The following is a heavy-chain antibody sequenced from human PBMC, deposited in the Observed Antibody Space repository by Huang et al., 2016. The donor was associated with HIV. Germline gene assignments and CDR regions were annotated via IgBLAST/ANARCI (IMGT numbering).Heavy chain of an antibody. Sequence: EVQLVESGGGLIQPGGSLRLSCAASGFTVRSNYMSWVRQAPGQGLEWVSVIYSEDSTYFADSVKGRFTISRDNSKNTLYLQMNSLRAEDTAVYYCAAQWELRGGVDFWGQGTLVTVSS. CDR2: IYSEDST. CDR1: GFTVRSNY. CDR3: AAQWELRGGVDF. J-gene: IGHJ4*02. D-gene: IGHD1-26*01. V-gene: IGHV3-53*01.